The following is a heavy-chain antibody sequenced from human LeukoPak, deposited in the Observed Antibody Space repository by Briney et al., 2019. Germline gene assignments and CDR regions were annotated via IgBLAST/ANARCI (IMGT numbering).Heavy chain of an antibody. CDR2: ISNSGGST. D-gene: IGHD1-1*01. CDR3: AKSKEYSYYYGIDV. V-gene: IGHV3-23*01. CDR1: GFTLSSYD. J-gene: IGHJ6*02. Sequence: GGSLRLSCAASGFTLSSYDMSWVRQAPGKGLEWVSTISNSGGSTYYADSVKGRFTISRDNSKNTLYLQMNSLRAEDTAVYYCAKSKEYSYYYGIDVWGQGTTVTVSS.